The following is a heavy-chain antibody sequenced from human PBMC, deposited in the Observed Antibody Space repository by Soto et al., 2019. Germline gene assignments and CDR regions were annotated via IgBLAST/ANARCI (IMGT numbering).Heavy chain of an antibody. D-gene: IGHD3-22*01. V-gene: IGHV3-30*18. CDR1: GFTFSSYG. J-gene: IGHJ4*02. CDR2: ISYDGSNK. CDR3: AKDRPRDYYDSSGCLDY. Sequence: QVQLVESGGGVVQPGRSLRLSCAASGFTFSSYGMNWVRQAPGKGLEWVAVISYDGSNKYYADSVKGRFTISRDNSKNTLYLQMNSLRAEDTAVYYCAKDRPRDYYDSSGCLDYWGQGTLVTVSS.